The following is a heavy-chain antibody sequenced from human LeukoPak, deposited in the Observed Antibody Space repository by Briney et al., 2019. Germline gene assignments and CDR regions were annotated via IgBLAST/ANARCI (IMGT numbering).Heavy chain of an antibody. Sequence: PGGSLRLSCAASGFTFSSYGMSWVRQAPGKGLEWVSAISGSGGSTYYADSVKGRFTISRDNSKNTLYLQMNSLRAEDTAVYYCAKDMGQQLDDNWFDPWGQGTLVTVSS. J-gene: IGHJ5*02. CDR2: ISGSGGST. CDR3: AKDMGQQLDDNWFDP. D-gene: IGHD6-13*01. V-gene: IGHV3-23*01. CDR1: GFTFSSYG.